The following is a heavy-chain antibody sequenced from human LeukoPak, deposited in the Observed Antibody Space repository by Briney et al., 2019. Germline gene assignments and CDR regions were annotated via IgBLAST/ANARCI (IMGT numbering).Heavy chain of an antibody. V-gene: IGHV1-69*04. D-gene: IGHD2-15*01. J-gene: IGHJ6*02. Sequence: ASVKVSCKASGGTFSSYAISWVRQAPGQGLEWMGRIIPILGIANYAQKFQGRATITADKSTSTAYMELSSLRSEDTAVYYCARDSGGSFPTYYYYGMDVWGQGTTVTVSS. CDR1: GGTFSSYA. CDR3: ARDSGGSFPTYYYYGMDV. CDR2: IIPILGIA.